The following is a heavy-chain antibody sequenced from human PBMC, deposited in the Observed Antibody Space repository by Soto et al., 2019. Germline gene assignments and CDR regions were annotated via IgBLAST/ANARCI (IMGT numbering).Heavy chain of an antibody. Sequence: QVQLQQWGAGLLKTSETLSLTCAVYGESFSGYYWSWIRQPPGEGLEWIGEINRSGSTNYSPSLKSRVTISVDTSKHQFSLRLTSVTAADTAVYYCARAPIRGHQVEGQPPTSQTLDYWGQGTLVTVSS. D-gene: IGHD1-26*01. CDR1: GESFSGYY. J-gene: IGHJ4*02. CDR2: INRSGST. CDR3: ARAPIRGHQVEGQPPTSQTLDY. V-gene: IGHV4-34*01.